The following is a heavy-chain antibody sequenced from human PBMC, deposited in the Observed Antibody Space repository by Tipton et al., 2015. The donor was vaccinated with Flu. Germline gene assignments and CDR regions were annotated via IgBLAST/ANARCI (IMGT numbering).Heavy chain of an antibody. CDR2: ISSSGSTI. J-gene: IGHJ6*02. V-gene: IGHV3-11*01. D-gene: IGHD2-15*01. CDR3: ARDDPVVVAPYYYYYGMDV. CDR1: GFTFSDYY. Sequence: FLRLSCAASGFTFSDYYMSWIRQAPGKGLEWVSYISSSGSTIYYADSVKGRFTISRDNAKNSLYLQMNSLRAEDTAVYYCARDDPVVVAPYYYYYGMDVWGQGTTVTVSS.